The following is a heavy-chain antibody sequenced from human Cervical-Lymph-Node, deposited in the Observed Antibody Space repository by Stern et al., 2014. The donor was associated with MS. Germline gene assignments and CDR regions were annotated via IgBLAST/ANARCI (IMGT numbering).Heavy chain of an antibody. CDR3: ARDETFGSGWSSFAF. D-gene: IGHD6-19*01. CDR2: IWYDGTNK. J-gene: IGHJ4*02. V-gene: IGHV3-33*01. CDR1: GFTYSTYG. Sequence: DQLVESGGGVVQPGRSLRISCAAAGFTYSTYGMHWVRQAPGKGLEWVAVIWYDGTNKYYADSVKGRFTISGDNSKNTLFLQMNSLRAEDTAVYYCARDETFGSGWSSFAFWGQGTLVTVSS.